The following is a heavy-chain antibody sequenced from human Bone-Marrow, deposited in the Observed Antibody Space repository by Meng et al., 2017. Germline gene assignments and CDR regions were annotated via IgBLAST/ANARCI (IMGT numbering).Heavy chain of an antibody. Sequence: QLQLVQYGSELKKPGASVKVSCKASGYTFTSYATNWVRQAPGQGLAWMGWINTNTGNPTYAQGFTGRFVFSLDTSVSTAYLQISSLKAEDTAVYYCARSFSVVVTAPPYYWGQGTLVTVSS. CDR3: ARSFSVVVTAPPYY. CDR2: INTNTGNP. D-gene: IGHD2-21*02. V-gene: IGHV7-4-1*02. J-gene: IGHJ4*02. CDR1: GYTFTSYA.